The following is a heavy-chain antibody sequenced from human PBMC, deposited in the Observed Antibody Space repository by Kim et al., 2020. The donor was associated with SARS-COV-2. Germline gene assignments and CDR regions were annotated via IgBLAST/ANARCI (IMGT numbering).Heavy chain of an antibody. D-gene: IGHD2-2*01. Sequence: SETLSLTCAFYGGSFSGYYWSWIRQPPGKGLEWIGEINHSGSTNYNPSLKSRVTISVDTSKNQFSLKLSSVTAADTAVYYCARGGVPAATSGVANWFDPWVQGTLVTVSS. J-gene: IGHJ5*02. CDR2: INHSGST. CDR3: ARGGVPAATSGVANWFDP. CDR1: GGSFSGYY. V-gene: IGHV4-34*01.